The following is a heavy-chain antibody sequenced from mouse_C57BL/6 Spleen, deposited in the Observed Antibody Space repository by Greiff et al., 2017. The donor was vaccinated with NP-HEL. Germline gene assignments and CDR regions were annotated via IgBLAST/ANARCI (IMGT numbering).Heavy chain of an antibody. J-gene: IGHJ4*01. CDR2: IDPSDSYT. D-gene: IGHD3-2*02. CDR1: GYTFTSYW. CDR3: ASGNSSGYFAMDY. V-gene: IGHV1-50*01. Sequence: QVQLQQPGAELVKPGASVKLSCKASGYTFTSYWMQWVKQRPGQGLEWIGEIDPSDSYTNYNQKFKGKATLTVDTSSSTAYMQLSSLTSEDSAVYYCASGNSSGYFAMDYWGQGTSVTVSS.